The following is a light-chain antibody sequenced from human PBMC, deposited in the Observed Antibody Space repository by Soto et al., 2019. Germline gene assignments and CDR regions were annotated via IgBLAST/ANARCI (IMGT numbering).Light chain of an antibody. CDR1: QSIHSW. V-gene: IGKV1-5*01. Sequence: DILMTQSPSALSASVGDSVTITCRASQSIHSWVAWCQQKPGKAPKLLIYDASTLEGGVSSRFGGSGAGTEFTLTISSLQPDDFATYYCQQYHTYSYSFGQGTKLEIK. CDR2: DAS. CDR3: QQYHTYSYS. J-gene: IGKJ2*01.